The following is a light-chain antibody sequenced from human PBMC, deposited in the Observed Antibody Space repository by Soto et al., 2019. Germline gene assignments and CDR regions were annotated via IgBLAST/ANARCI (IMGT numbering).Light chain of an antibody. J-gene: IGKJ2*01. CDR1: QSVRSY. Sequence: EIVLTQSPATLSLSPGERATLSCRASQSVRSYLAWYQQKPGQAPRLLIYDASNRATGIPARFSGSGSGTDFTVTISSLEPEDFAVYYCQQRSNWPPGMYTFGQGTKLEIK. V-gene: IGKV3-11*01. CDR3: QQRSNWPPGMYT. CDR2: DAS.